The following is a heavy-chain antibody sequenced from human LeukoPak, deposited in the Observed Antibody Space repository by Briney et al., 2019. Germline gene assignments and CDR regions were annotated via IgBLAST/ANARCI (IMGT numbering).Heavy chain of an antibody. CDR1: GFTFNGYA. Sequence: PGGSLRLSCAASGFTFNGYAMSWVRQAPGKGLEWVSTISPTGAGTYYADSVKGLFTISRDNSKNTLYLEMNSLRAEDTAVYYCARHRLPVAGTPFDYWGQGTLATVSS. J-gene: IGHJ4*02. V-gene: IGHV3-23*01. CDR2: ISPTGAGT. D-gene: IGHD6-19*01. CDR3: ARHRLPVAGTPFDY.